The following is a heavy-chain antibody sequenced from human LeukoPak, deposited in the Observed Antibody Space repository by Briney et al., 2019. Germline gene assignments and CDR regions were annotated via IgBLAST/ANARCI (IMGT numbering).Heavy chain of an antibody. V-gene: IGHV4-30-2*01. CDR2: IYHFGNT. J-gene: IGHJ4*02. CDR1: GGSISIGGYS. CDR3: ASAPRGVAVAGRFDY. Sequence: PSETLSLTCAVSGGSISIGGYSWSWIRQPPGKGLEWIGNIYHFGNTYYNPSLKSRVTISVDGSKNQFSLNMSSVIAADTAVYYCASAPRGVAVAGRFDYWGQGTLVTVSS. D-gene: IGHD6-19*01.